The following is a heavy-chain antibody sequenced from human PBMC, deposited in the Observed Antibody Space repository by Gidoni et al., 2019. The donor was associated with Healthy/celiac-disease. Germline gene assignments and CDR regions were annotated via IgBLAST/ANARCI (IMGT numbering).Heavy chain of an antibody. J-gene: IGHJ4*02. V-gene: IGHV3-74*01. CDR3: AVRGYSYGNFDY. D-gene: IGHD5-18*01. Sequence: SRINSDGSSTSYADSVKGRFTISRDNAKTTLYLQMNSLRAEDTAVYYCAVRGYSYGNFDYWGQGTLVTVSS. CDR2: INSDGSST.